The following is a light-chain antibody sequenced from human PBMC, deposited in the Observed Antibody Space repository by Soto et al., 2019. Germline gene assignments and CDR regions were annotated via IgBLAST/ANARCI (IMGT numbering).Light chain of an antibody. V-gene: IGKV1-5*02. CDR2: DAS. J-gene: IGKJ1*01. Sequence: DSQMTQSPSTLSASVADKVVIIFLASQSISQWVAWYQQKPGRAPERLIYDASKLKSGVPSRFSGSGSGTEFSLTITSLQPDDSAMYYCQQYNGYSWKCGRGTKGDIK. CDR3: QQYNGYSWK. CDR1: QSISQW.